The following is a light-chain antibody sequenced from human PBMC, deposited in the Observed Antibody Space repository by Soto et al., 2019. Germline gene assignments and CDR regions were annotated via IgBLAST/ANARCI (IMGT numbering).Light chain of an antibody. CDR3: SSYAGYSTSVV. J-gene: IGLJ2*01. CDR2: EAN. Sequence: QLVLTQPASVSGSPGQSITISCTGTSSDVGSYNLVSWYQQHPGKAPKLMIYEANKRPSGVSNRFSGSKSGNTASLTISGLQPEDEAEYHCSSYAGYSTSVVFGGGTKLTVL. V-gene: IGLV2-23*01. CDR1: SSDVGSYNL.